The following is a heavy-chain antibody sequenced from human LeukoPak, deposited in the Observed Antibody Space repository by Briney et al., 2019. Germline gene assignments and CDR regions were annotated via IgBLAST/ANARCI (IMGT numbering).Heavy chain of an antibody. Sequence: PGGSLRLSCAASGFTFSNAWMSWVRQAPGKGLEWVGRIKRKTDGGTTDYAAPVKGRFTVSRDDSKNTLYLQMNSLKTEDTAVYYCTTEWGVAVAGNFYYFDYWGQGTLVTVSS. CDR1: GFTFSNAW. J-gene: IGHJ4*02. V-gene: IGHV3-15*01. CDR2: IKRKTDGGTT. CDR3: TTEWGVAVAGNFYYFDY. D-gene: IGHD6-19*01.